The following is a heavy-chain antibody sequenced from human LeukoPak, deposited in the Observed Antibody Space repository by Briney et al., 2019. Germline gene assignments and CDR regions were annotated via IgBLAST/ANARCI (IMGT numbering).Heavy chain of an antibody. CDR3: ARAIVGALQCLGY. J-gene: IGHJ4*02. Sequence: PGGSLRLSCAASGFTFSDYYMSWIRQAPGKGLEWVSSISSSSSYIYYTDSVKGRFTISRDNAKNSLYLQMNSLRAEDTAVYYCARAIVGALQCLGYWGQGTLVTVSS. CDR2: ISSSSSYI. D-gene: IGHD1-26*01. V-gene: IGHV3-11*06. CDR1: GFTFSDYY.